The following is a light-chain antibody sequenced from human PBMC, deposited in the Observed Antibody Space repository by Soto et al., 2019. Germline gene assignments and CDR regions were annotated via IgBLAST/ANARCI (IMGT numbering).Light chain of an antibody. CDR2: AVR. V-gene: IGLV2-14*01. CDR3: SSYRGGSTPDMV. Sequence: QSALTQPASVSGSPGQSITISCTGTRSDVGGYEYVSWYQQHPGKAPKLMIYAVRNRPSGVSNRFSASKSGNTASLTISGLHAEDEADYYCSSYRGGSTPDMVFGGGTQLTVL. CDR1: RSDVGGYEY. J-gene: IGLJ2*01.